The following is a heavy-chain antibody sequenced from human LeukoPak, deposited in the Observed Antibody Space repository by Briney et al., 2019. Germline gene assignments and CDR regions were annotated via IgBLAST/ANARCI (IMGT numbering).Heavy chain of an antibody. Sequence: PGGSLRLSCAASGFTFSSYAMRWVRQAPGKGLEWVAVISYDGSNKYYADSVKGRFTISRDNAKNSLYLQMNSLRAEDTALYYCAKSVVAGTYYFDYWGQGTLVTVST. CDR3: AKSVVAGTYYFDY. D-gene: IGHD6-19*01. CDR2: ISYDGSNK. CDR1: GFTFSSYA. V-gene: IGHV3-30-3*01. J-gene: IGHJ4*02.